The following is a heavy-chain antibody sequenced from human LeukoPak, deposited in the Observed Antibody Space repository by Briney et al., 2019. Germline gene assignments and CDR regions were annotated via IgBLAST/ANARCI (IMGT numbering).Heavy chain of an antibody. CDR3: ARHRDRGRVGASPWSDY. V-gene: IGHV5-51*01. CDR1: GYSFTSYW. CDR2: IYPGDSDI. D-gene: IGHD1-26*01. J-gene: IGHJ4*02. Sequence: GESLKISCKGSGYSFTSYWIGWVRQMPGKGLGWMGIIYPGDSDIRYSPSFQGQVTISADKSISTAYLKWSSLKASDTAMYYCARHRDRGRVGASPWSDYWGQGTLVTVSS.